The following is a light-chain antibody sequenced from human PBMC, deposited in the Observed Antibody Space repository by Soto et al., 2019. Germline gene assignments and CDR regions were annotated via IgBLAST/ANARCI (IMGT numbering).Light chain of an antibody. J-gene: IGLJ2*01. CDR1: SSNIGSNY. CDR2: RNN. V-gene: IGLV1-47*01. CDR3: ATWDGSLPGEV. Sequence: SVLTQPPSASGTPGQRVTISCSGSSSNIGSNYVYWYQQLPGTAPTNLLYRNNQRPSGVPDRFSGSKSGTSGTLDITGLQTGDEADYYCATWDGSLPGEVFGGGTKVTV.